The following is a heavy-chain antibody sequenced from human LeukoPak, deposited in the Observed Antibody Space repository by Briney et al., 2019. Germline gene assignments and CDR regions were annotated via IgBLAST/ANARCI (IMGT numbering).Heavy chain of an antibody. CDR2: IYYSGST. D-gene: IGHD1-26*01. Sequence: SETLSLTCTVSGGSISSSSYYWGWIRQPPGKGLEWIGSIYYSGSTYYNPSLKSRVTISVDTSKNQFSLKLSSVTAADTAVYYCARRGELLPPDYWGQGTLVTVSS. CDR1: GGSISSSSYY. CDR3: ARRGELLPPDY. J-gene: IGHJ4*02. V-gene: IGHV4-39*01.